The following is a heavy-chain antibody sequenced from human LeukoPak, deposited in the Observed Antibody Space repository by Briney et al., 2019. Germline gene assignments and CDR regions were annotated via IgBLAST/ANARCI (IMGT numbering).Heavy chain of an antibody. D-gene: IGHD3-22*01. CDR3: AKDRGYYDSSGYSNLNDY. CDR1: GFTFSSDA. V-gene: IGHV3-23*01. CDR2: ISGRGVNT. J-gene: IGHJ4*02. Sequence: GGSLRLSCAASGFTFSSDAMSWVRQAPGKGLEWVSAISGRGVNTYNADSVKGRFTISRDIPKNTLYLQMNSLRAEDTAVYYCAKDRGYYDSSGYSNLNDYWGQGTLVTVSS.